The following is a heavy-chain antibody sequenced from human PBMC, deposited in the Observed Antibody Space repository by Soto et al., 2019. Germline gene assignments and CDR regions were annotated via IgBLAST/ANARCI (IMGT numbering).Heavy chain of an antibody. V-gene: IGHV3-30-3*01. CDR1: GFTFSSYA. D-gene: IGHD2-2*02. CDR2: ISYDGSNK. Sequence: GGSLRLSCAASGFTFSSYAMHWVRQAPGKGLEWVAVISYDGSNKYYADSVKGRFTISRDNSKNTLYLQMNSLRVEDTAPYYCARDRLDVVVPAAILAYWGQGTLGTVSS. CDR3: ARDRLDVVVPAAILAY. J-gene: IGHJ4*01.